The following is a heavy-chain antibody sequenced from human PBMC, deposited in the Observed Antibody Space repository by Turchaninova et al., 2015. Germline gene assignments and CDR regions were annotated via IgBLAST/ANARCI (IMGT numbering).Heavy chain of an antibody. CDR1: GFTFSSYA. J-gene: IGHJ4*02. Sequence: DVQLLDSGGGLVMHGGSRGRCGAGSGFTFSSYARTWDRQAPGKGLEWVSTISGGGDSTYYADSVKGRFTISRDNSKNTVVLQMDSLRAEDTAIYYCAKTKSRTYYQFDYWGRGILVTVSS. D-gene: IGHD3-22*01. V-gene: IGHV3-23*01. CDR3: AKTKSRTYYQFDY. CDR2: ISGGGDST.